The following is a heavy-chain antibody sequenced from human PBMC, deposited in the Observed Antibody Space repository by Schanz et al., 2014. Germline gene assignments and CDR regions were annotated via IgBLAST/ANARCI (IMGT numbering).Heavy chain of an antibody. CDR3: ARGLVRFFEY. V-gene: IGHV1-18*01. CDR2: IGGSDGNT. Sequence: QVQLVQSGSEVKTPGASVKVSCKASGYTFTRSGISWVRQAPGQGLEWMGWIGGSDGNTNFAQKFQGRLTITADTSTSTAYMELSRLRSDDTAIYYCARGLVRFFEYWGQGTLVTVSS. D-gene: IGHD6-19*01. CDR1: GYTFTRSG. J-gene: IGHJ4*02.